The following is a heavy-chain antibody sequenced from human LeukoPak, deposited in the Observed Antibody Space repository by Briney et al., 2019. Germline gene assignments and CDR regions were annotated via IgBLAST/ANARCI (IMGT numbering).Heavy chain of an antibody. Sequence: SETLSLTCTVSGGSISSYYWSWIRQPAGKGLEWVGRFYPSGSTNYNPSLKRRVTMSLDRSKNQFSLMLSSMPAADTAVYYCASGNSGYDRDSFDNWGQGTMVTVSS. V-gene: IGHV4-4*07. CDR2: FYPSGST. J-gene: IGHJ3*02. CDR3: ASGNSGYDRDSFDN. CDR1: GGSISSYY. D-gene: IGHD5-12*01.